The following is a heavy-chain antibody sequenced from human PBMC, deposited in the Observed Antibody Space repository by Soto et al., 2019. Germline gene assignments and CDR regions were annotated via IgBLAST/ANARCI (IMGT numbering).Heavy chain of an antibody. Sequence: GGSLRLSCAASGFTFSSYAMHWVRQAPGKGLEWVAVISYDEINKYYADSVKGRFTISRDNSKNTLYLQMNSLRAEDTAVYYCASQYYGSGSYPPDYWGQGTLVTVSS. J-gene: IGHJ4*02. CDR3: ASQYYGSGSYPPDY. CDR2: ISYDEINK. V-gene: IGHV3-30-3*01. D-gene: IGHD3-10*01. CDR1: GFTFSSYA.